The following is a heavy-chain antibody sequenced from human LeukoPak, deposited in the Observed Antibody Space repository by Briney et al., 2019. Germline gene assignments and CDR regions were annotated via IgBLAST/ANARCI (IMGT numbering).Heavy chain of an antibody. J-gene: IGHJ4*02. D-gene: IGHD6-13*01. Sequence: GGSLRLSCAASGFTFSSYWMHWVRQAPGKGLVWVSHINGDGSTTGYADSVKGRVTISRDNAQNTVYLQMNSLRAEHTAVYYCAKGGSSSPRSTFDYWGQGTLLTVSS. V-gene: IGHV3-74*01. CDR1: GFTFSSYW. CDR2: INGDGSTT. CDR3: AKGGSSSPRSTFDY.